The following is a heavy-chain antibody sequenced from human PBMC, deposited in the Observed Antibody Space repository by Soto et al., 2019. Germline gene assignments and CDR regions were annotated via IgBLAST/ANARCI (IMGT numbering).Heavy chain of an antibody. Sequence: ASVKVSCKASGYTFTSYGISWLLQAPGQGLEWMGWISAYNGNTNYAQKLQGRVTMTTDTSTSTAYMELRSLRSDDTAVYYCARDSSGLMNWFDPWGQGTLVTVSS. CDR2: ISAYNGNT. D-gene: IGHD3-22*01. V-gene: IGHV1-18*01. CDR3: ARDSSGLMNWFDP. J-gene: IGHJ5*02. CDR1: GYTFTSYG.